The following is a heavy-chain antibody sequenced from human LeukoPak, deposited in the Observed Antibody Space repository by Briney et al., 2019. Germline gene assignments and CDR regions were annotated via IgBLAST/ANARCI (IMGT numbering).Heavy chain of an antibody. Sequence: SETLSLTCGVYGGSFSAYYWSWIRQPPGKGLEWIGEVNHSGSTNYNPSFKSRVTISVDTSKNQFSLKLSSVTAADTAVYYCARGTYYDSSGYIDYWGQGTLVTVSS. D-gene: IGHD3-22*01. CDR2: VNHSGST. CDR1: GGSFSAYY. J-gene: IGHJ4*02. CDR3: ARGTYYDSSGYIDY. V-gene: IGHV4-34*01.